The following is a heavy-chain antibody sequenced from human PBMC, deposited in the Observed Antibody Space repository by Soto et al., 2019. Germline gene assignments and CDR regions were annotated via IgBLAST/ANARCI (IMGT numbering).Heavy chain of an antibody. CDR1: GGSVSSGSYY. D-gene: IGHD2-15*01. CDR2: IYYSGST. Sequence: LSLTCTVSGGSVSSGSYYWSWIRQPPGKGLEWIGYIYYSGSTNYNPSLKSRVTISVDTSKNQFSLKLSSVTAADTAVYYCARAPWPYCSGGSCYDPGYFDYWGQGTLVTVSS. J-gene: IGHJ4*02. V-gene: IGHV4-61*01. CDR3: ARAPWPYCSGGSCYDPGYFDY.